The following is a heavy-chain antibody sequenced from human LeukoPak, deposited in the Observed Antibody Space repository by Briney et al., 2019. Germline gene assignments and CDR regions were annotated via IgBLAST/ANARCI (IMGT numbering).Heavy chain of an antibody. CDR2: ISSSSSYI. V-gene: IGHV3-21*01. Sequence: GGSLRLSCAASGFTFSSYRMNWVRRAPGKGMEWVSSISSSSSYIYYADSVKGRFTISRDNAKNSLYLQMNSLRAEDTAVYYCAREGSGVAGHFDYWGQGTLVTVSS. CDR1: GFTFSSYR. D-gene: IGHD6-19*01. J-gene: IGHJ4*02. CDR3: AREGSGVAGHFDY.